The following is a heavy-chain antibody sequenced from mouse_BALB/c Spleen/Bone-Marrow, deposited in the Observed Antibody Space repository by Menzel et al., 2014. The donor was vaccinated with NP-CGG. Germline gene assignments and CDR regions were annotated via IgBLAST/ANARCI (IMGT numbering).Heavy chain of an antibody. J-gene: IGHJ4*01. CDR3: ARKDYFGYAAMDY. V-gene: IGHV5-17*02. CDR2: ISGGSSII. Sequence: EVMLVESGGGLVQPGGSRKLSCAASGFTFSSFGMHWVRQAPVKGLEWVAYISGGSSIIYYADTVKGRFTISRDNPKNTLFLQMNSLRSEDTAIYDCARKDYFGYAAMDYWGQGTSVTVSS. D-gene: IGHD1-2*01. CDR1: GFTFSSFG.